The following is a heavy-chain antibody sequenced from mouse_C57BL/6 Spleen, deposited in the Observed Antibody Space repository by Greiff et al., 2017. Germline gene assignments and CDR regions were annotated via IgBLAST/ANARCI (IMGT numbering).Heavy chain of an antibody. CDR3: ARQGGFDY. J-gene: IGHJ2*01. Sequence: DVQLVESGGGLVKPGGSLKLSCAASGFTFSSYTMSWVRQTPEKRLEWVATISGGGGNTYYPDSVKGRFTISRDNAKNTLYLQMSSLRSEDTALYYCARQGGFDYWGQGTTLTVSS. V-gene: IGHV5-9*01. CDR2: ISGGGGNT. CDR1: GFTFSSYT.